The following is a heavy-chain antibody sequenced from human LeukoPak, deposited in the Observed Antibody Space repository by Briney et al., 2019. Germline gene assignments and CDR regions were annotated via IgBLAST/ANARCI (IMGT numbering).Heavy chain of an antibody. D-gene: IGHD6-13*01. V-gene: IGHV4-4*07. J-gene: IGHJ4*02. CDR2: IYNSGST. CDR1: GGSISSYY. Sequence: SETLSLTCTVSGGSISSYYWSWIRQPAGKGLEWIGHIYNSGSTNYNPSLKGRVTMSVATSKNQFSLHLSSETAADTAVYYCARSAFLVTAPGLYYFDYWGQGTLVAVSS. CDR3: ARSAFLVTAPGLYYFDY.